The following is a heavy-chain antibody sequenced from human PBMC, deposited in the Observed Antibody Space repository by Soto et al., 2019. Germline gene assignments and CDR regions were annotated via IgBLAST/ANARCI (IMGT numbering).Heavy chain of an antibody. CDR3: ASGLGWFDP. V-gene: IGHV4-39*01. CDR2: LYYSEAT. CDR1: GDSVSGSSYY. Sequence: SETLSLTCTVSGDSVSGSSYYWGWIRQPPGKGLEWIGSLYYSEATYYNPSLKSRVTISVDTSKKQFSLKLNSVTAADPAVYYSASGLGWFDPWGQGTLVTVSS. J-gene: IGHJ5*02.